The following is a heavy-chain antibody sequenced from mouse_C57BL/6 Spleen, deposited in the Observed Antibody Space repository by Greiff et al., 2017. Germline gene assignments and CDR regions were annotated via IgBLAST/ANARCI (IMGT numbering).Heavy chain of an antibody. CDR2: IYPGDGDT. V-gene: IGHV1-82*01. CDR1: GYAFSSSW. CDR3: ARFPTIVRYFDV. D-gene: IGHD2-12*01. Sequence: VQLQQSGPELVKPGASVKISCKASGYAFSSSWMNWVKQRPGKGLEWIGRIYPGDGDTNYNGKFKGKATLTADKSSSTAYMQLSSLTSEDSAVYFCARFPTIVRYFDVWGTGTTVTVSS. J-gene: IGHJ1*03.